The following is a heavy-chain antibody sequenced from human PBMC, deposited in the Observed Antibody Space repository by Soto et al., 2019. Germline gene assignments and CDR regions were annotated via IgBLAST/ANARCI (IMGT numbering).Heavy chain of an antibody. J-gene: IGHJ4*02. CDR2: SRDKANSYTT. D-gene: IGHD3-10*01. V-gene: IGHV3-72*01. CDR3: ARSPLFEGSGSQYFDY. CDR1: GFTFSDDY. Sequence: EVQLVESGGGLVQPGGSLRLSCTASGFTFSDDYMDWVRQAAGKGLEWVGRSRDKANSYTTEYAASVKGRFTFSRDDSQKSLYLQMNSLKAEDTAVYYCARSPLFEGSGSQYFDYWGQGTLVTVSS.